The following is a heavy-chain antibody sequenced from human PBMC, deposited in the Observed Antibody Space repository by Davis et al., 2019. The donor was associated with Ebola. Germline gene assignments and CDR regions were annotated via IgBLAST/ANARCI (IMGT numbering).Heavy chain of an antibody. D-gene: IGHD6-13*01. J-gene: IGHJ4*02. Sequence: SVKVSCKASGGTFSSYAIIWVRQAPGQGLEWVGGIIPIFGASYYARKFQGRVTITADESTSTVYMELSSLTSEDTAVYYCARPAAAYNYYFDYWGQGTLVIVSS. CDR3: ARPAAAYNYYFDY. CDR2: IIPIFGAS. V-gene: IGHV1-69*13. CDR1: GGTFSSYA.